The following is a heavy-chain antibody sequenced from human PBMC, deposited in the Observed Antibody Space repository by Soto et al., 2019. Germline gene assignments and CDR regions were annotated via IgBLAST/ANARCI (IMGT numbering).Heavy chain of an antibody. Sequence: QVQLVESGGGFVQPGESLTVSCAASGFSFRDYFMSWIRQAPGKGLEWVSYIGPYGNSIYYADSVKGRFTISRDDAKNSLYLHMNNLSAADTAVYYCARDDYTYGVYWGQGSLVTVSS. V-gene: IGHV3-11*01. CDR2: IGPYGNSI. CDR1: GFSFRDYF. D-gene: IGHD3-3*01. J-gene: IGHJ4*02. CDR3: ARDDYTYGVY.